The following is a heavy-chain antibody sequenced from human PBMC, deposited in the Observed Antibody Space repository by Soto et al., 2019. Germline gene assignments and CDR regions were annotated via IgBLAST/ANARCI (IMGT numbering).Heavy chain of an antibody. CDR3: ARGGITMIVVDYYGMEV. Sequence: QVQLVQSGAEVKKPGSSVKVSCKASGGTFSSYTISWVRQAPGQGLEWMGRIIPILGIANYAQKFQGRVTITADKSTSTAYMELSSLRSEDTAVYYCARGGITMIVVDYYGMEVWGQGTTVTVSS. J-gene: IGHJ6*02. CDR2: IIPILGIA. D-gene: IGHD3-22*01. V-gene: IGHV1-69*02. CDR1: GGTFSSYT.